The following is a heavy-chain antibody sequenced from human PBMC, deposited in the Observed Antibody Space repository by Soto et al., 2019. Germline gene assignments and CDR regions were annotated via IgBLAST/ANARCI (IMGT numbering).Heavy chain of an antibody. CDR3: ARTNILTDFDY. Sequence: SETLSLTCAVYGGSFSGYYWSWIRQPPGKGLEWIGEINHSGSTNYNPSLKSRVTISVDTSKNQFSLKLSSVTAADTAVYYCARTNILTDFDYWGQGTLVTVSS. D-gene: IGHD3-9*01. J-gene: IGHJ4*02. CDR1: GGSFSGYY. V-gene: IGHV4-34*01. CDR2: INHSGST.